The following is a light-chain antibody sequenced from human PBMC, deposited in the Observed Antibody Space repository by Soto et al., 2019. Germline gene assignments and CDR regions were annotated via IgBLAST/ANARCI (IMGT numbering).Light chain of an antibody. CDR2: GAS. CDR3: QQYNNCPQT. Sequence: EIVMTQSPVTLSVSPGERATLSCRASQSVSSKLAWYQQTPGQAPRLLIYGASTRATGIPARFSGSGSGTEFTLSISSLQSEDVEVYYCQQYNNCPQTFGQGTKLEIK. CDR1: QSVSSK. J-gene: IGKJ2*01. V-gene: IGKV3-15*01.